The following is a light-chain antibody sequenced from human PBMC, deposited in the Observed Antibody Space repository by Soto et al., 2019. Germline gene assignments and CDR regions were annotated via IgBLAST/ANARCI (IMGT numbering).Light chain of an antibody. CDR3: AASDDSLNGVV. V-gene: IGLV1-44*01. J-gene: IGLJ2*01. CDR1: SSNSGSNT. CDR2: SNN. Sequence: QSVLTQPPSASGTPGQRVIISCSGSSSNSGSNTVNWYQQLPGTAPKLLIYSNNQRPSGVPDRFSGSKSGTSASLAISGLHSEDEADYYCAASDDSLNGVVFGGGTKLTVL.